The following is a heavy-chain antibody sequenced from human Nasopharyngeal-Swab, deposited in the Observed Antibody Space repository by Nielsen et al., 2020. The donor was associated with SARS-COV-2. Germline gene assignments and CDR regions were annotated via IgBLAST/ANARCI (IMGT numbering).Heavy chain of an antibody. Sequence: GESLKISCAESGFSSSTSGMHWVRQAPGKGLEWVAVVWSDGRSKYYADFVKGRFTISRDSSKNTVYLQMKSLRAEDTAVYYCARATSGSGWPYYMDVWGKGTTVTVSS. V-gene: IGHV3-33*01. CDR1: GFSSSTSG. D-gene: IGHD6-19*01. J-gene: IGHJ6*03. CDR3: ARATSGSGWPYYMDV. CDR2: VWSDGRSK.